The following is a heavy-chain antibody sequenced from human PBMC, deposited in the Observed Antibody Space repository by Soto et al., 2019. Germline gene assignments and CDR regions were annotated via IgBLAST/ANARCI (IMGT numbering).Heavy chain of an antibody. CDR1: GYSFAGYW. CDR2: IDPSDSQP. V-gene: IGHV5-10-1*01. J-gene: IGHJ4*02. CDR3: ARQIYDSDTGPNFQYYFDS. Sequence: GEALKISCKGSGYSFAGYWITWVRQKPGKGLEWMGRIDPSDSQPSYSPSFRGHVTISVTKSITTVFLQWSSLRASDTAMYYCARQIYDSDTGPNFQYYFDSWGQGTPVTVSS. D-gene: IGHD3-22*01.